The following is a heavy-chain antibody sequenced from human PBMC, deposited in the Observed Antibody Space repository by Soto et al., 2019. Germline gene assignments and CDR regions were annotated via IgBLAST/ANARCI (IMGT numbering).Heavy chain of an antibody. D-gene: IGHD5-12*01. J-gene: IGHJ3*02. V-gene: IGHV3-33*01. CDR3: ARGGRWLGISNGAFDI. Sequence: GGSLRLSCAASGFTFSSYGMHWVRQAPGKGLEWVAVIWYDGSNKYYADSVKGRFTISRDNSKNTLYLQMNSLRAEDTAVYYCARGGRWLGISNGAFDIWGQGTMVTVSS. CDR1: GFTFSSYG. CDR2: IWYDGSNK.